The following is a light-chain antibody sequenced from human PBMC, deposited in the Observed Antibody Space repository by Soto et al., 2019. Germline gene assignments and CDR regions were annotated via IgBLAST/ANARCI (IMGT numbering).Light chain of an antibody. Sequence: EIVMTHSPATLSVSNGERATLSCRASQSVSSNLAWYQQKPGQAPRLLIYGASTRATGIPARFSGSGSGTEFTLTISSLQSEDFAVYYCQQYNNLPWTFGQGTKVDIK. CDR2: GAS. V-gene: IGKV3-15*01. CDR3: QQYNNLPWT. J-gene: IGKJ1*01. CDR1: QSVSSN.